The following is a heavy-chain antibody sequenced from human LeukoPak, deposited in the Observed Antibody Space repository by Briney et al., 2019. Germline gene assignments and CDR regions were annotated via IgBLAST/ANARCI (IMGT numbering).Heavy chain of an antibody. CDR1: GGSISSYY. J-gene: IGHJ4*02. D-gene: IGHD3-22*01. CDR2: IYYSGST. V-gene: IGHV4-59*12. Sequence: SETLSLTCTVSGGSISSYYWSWIRQPPGKGLEWIGYIYYSGSTNYNPSLKSRVTISGDTSKNQFSLKLSSVTAADTAVYYCARRLTYDSSGYAIDYWGQGTLVTVSS. CDR3: ARRLTYDSSGYAIDY.